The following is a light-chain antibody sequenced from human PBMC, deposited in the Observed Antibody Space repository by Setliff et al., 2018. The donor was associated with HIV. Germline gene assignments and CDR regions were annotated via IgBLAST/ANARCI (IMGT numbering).Light chain of an antibody. CDR3: CSNTGSNTYV. CDR1: TSDVGRYNL. V-gene: IGLV2-23*01. CDR2: QAT. Sequence: QSALTQPASVSGSPGQSITISCTGTTSDVGRYNLVSWYQQQPGKAPKPMIYQATKRPSGVPNRFSGSKAGNTASLTISGLQAEDEADYYCCSNTGSNTYVVGTGTKVTVL. J-gene: IGLJ1*01.